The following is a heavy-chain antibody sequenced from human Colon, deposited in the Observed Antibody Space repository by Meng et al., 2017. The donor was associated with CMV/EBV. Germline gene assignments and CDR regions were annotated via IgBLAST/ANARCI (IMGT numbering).Heavy chain of an antibody. J-gene: IGHJ6*02. CDR1: GGPFKGYY. CDR3: ARQRENFYYYGMDV. D-gene: IGHD5-24*01. CDR2: IRHSGLT. Sequence: SETLSLTCAVSGGPFKGYYWNWIRQSPEKGLEWIGEIRHSGLTSHNPALKSRITISLDTSKNQVSLEVRSVIAADTGVYYCARQRENFYYYGMDVWGHGTMVTVSS. V-gene: IGHV4-34*01.